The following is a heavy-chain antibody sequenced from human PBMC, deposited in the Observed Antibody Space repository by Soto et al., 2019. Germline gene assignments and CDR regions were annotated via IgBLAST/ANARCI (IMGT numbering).Heavy chain of an antibody. CDR1: GFTFSSYS. CDR2: INSRSSTI. D-gene: IGHD2-15*01. Sequence: GGSLRLSCAASGFTFSSYSMSWIRQAPGKGLEWVSYINSRSSTIYYADSVKGRFSISRDNARNSLYLQMNSLRAEDTAVYYCARVAVVDATLNAFDIWGQGTMVTVSS. J-gene: IGHJ3*02. V-gene: IGHV3-48*01. CDR3: ARVAVVDATLNAFDI.